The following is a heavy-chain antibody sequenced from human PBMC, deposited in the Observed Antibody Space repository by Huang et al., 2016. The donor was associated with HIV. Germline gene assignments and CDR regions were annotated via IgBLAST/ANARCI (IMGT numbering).Heavy chain of an antibody. Sequence: QVQLVQSGAEVKKPGASVKVSCKASGYTFSNYDLNWVRQAPGQGRGWMGRRNLNRVKPGYARKFQGRVTMTRSTSISTAYMELSRLRVEDTAVYYCATLPPVNYGRSGGRVRDYWGQGSLVTVSS. V-gene: IGHV1-8*01. CDR1: GYTFSNYD. CDR2: RNLNRVKP. D-gene: IGHD2-15*01. J-gene: IGHJ4*02. CDR3: ATLPPVNYGRSGGRVRDY.